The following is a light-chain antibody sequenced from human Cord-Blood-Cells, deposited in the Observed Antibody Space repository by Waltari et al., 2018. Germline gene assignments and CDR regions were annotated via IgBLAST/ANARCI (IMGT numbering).Light chain of an antibody. J-gene: IGLJ3*02. CDR1: SSNIGNNY. V-gene: IGLV1-51*01. Sequence: QSVLTQPPSVSAAPGQKVTISCSGSSSNIGNNYVSWYQQLPGTAPKHLIYDNNKRPSGNPDRFSGSKSGTAATLGITGLQTGDEADYYCGTWDSSLLWVCGGGTKLTVL. CDR3: GTWDSSLLWV. CDR2: DNN.